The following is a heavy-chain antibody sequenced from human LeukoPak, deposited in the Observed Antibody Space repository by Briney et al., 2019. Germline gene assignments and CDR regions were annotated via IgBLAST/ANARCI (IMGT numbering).Heavy chain of an antibody. D-gene: IGHD5-18*01. V-gene: IGHV3-21*01. CDR2: ISSSSSYI. CDR3: ARIQTRGGYYYYYYGMDV. Sequence: PGGSLRLSCAASGFTFSSYSMNWVRQAPGKGMEWVSSISSSSSYIYYADSVKGRFTISRDNAKNSLYLQMNSLRAEDTAVYYCARIQTRGGYYYYYYGMDVWGQGTTVTVSS. J-gene: IGHJ6*02. CDR1: GFTFSSYS.